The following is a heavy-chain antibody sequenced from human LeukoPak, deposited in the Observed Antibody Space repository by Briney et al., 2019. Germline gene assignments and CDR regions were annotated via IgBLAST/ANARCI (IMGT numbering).Heavy chain of an antibody. CDR1: GFTFSSYS. D-gene: IGHD2-15*01. Sequence: PGGSLRLSCAASGFTFSSYSMNWVRQAPGKGLEWVSSISSSSSYIYYEDSVKGRFTISRDNAKNSLYLQMNSLRAEDTAVYYCARLYRVAATFDPWGQGTLVTVSS. CDR2: ISSSSSYI. CDR3: ARLYRVAATFDP. J-gene: IGHJ5*02. V-gene: IGHV3-21*01.